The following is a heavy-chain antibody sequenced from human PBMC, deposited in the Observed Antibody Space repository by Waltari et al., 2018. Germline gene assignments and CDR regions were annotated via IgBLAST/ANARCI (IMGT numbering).Heavy chain of an antibody. Sequence: EVQLVETGGEFIQPGGSLRPSCAVSGFTVSYNYMNWVRQAPGKGLEWVSTIYSNGNTYYADSVKGRFTISTDTAKNTLYLQMNSLRDEDTAIYYCARMGRESYYYFDYWGQGTLVTVST. CDR1: GFTVSYNY. CDR3: ARMGRESYYYFDY. V-gene: IGHV3-53*02. CDR2: IYSNGNT. J-gene: IGHJ4*02. D-gene: IGHD1-26*01.